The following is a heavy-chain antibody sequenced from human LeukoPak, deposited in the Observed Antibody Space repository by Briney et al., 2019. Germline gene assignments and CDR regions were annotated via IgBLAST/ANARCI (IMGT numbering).Heavy chain of an antibody. J-gene: IGHJ5*02. CDR1: GGSFSGYY. D-gene: IGHD1-14*01. CDR3: AGTEPPTGNYNWFDP. Sequence: SETLSLTCAVYGGSFSGYYWSWIRQPPGKGLEWIGEINHSGSTNYNPSLKSRVTISVDTSKNQFSLKLSSVTAADTAVYYCAGTEPPTGNYNWFDPWGQGTPVTVSS. V-gene: IGHV4-34*01. CDR2: INHSGST.